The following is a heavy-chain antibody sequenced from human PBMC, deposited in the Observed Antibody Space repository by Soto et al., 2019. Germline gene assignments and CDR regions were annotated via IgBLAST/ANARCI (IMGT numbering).Heavy chain of an antibody. V-gene: IGHV3-23*01. CDR2: ISGSGGST. J-gene: IGHJ4*02. CDR3: AKDQGVRITIFGVVIIALDY. CDR1: GFTFSSYA. D-gene: IGHD3-3*01. Sequence: EVQLLESGGGLVQPGGSLRLSCAASGFTFSSYAMSWVRQAPGKGLEWVSAISGSGGSTYYADSVKGRFTISRDNSKNTLYLQMNSLRAEDTAVYYCAKDQGVRITIFGVVIIALDYWGQGTLVTVSS.